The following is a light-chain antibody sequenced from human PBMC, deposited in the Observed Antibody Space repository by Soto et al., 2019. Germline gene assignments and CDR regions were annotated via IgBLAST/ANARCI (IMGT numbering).Light chain of an antibody. J-gene: IGKJ1*01. CDR3: QQYGSLWT. CDR1: QSVTNNY. Sequence: EFVLTQSPGTLSLSPGERATLSCRASQSVTNNYLAWYQQKPGQAPRLLIYGASSRVIGIPDRFSGSGSGTDFTLTISRLEPEDFAMYYCQQYGSLWTFGQGTKVEFK. CDR2: GAS. V-gene: IGKV3-20*01.